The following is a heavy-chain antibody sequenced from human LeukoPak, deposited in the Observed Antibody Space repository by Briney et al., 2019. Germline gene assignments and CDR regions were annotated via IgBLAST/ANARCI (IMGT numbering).Heavy chain of an antibody. V-gene: IGHV3-23*01. CDR3: AKGVAPRAFDY. Sequence: PVGSLRLSCTASGFIFSDYAMSWVAESPGQGLRWVSGISGDGAFTYYGDSVKGRFTISRDNSKNTLYLQMNSLRGEDRAVYYCAKGVAPRAFDYWGQGTLVTVSS. J-gene: IGHJ4*02. CDR1: GFIFSDYA. CDR2: ISGDGAFT.